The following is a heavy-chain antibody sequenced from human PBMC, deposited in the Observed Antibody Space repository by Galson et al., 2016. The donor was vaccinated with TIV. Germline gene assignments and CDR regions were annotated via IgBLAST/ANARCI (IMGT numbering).Heavy chain of an antibody. CDR1: GYTFTSYG. Sequence: SVKVSCKASGYTFTSYGVSWVRQAPGQGLEWMGWISANNGNTNYAQKFQGRVTMTIDTSTTTAYMDLRSLISDDTAVYYCARDSGAYYDFLNGYYGLDGFNIWGQGTMVTVSS. D-gene: IGHD3-3*01. J-gene: IGHJ3*02. V-gene: IGHV1-18*01. CDR2: ISANNGNT. CDR3: ARDSGAYYDFLNGYYGLDGFNI.